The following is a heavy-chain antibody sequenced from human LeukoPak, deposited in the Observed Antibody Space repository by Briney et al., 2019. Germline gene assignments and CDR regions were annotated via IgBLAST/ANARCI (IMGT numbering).Heavy chain of an antibody. CDR3: AKGTRLTIFGVLIPFDY. Sequence: PGGSLSLSCAASGFTFSNYAMSWVRQAPGMGLEWVSAISGSGGSTYYADSMKGRFTISRDNSRNTLYLQINSLSADDTAVYYCAKGTRLTIFGVLIPFDYWGQGTLVTVSS. CDR1: GFTFSNYA. CDR2: ISGSGGST. J-gene: IGHJ4*02. V-gene: IGHV3-23*01. D-gene: IGHD3-3*01.